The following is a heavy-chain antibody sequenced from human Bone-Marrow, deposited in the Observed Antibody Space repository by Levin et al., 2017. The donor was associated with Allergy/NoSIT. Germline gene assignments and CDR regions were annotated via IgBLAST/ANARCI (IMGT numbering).Heavy chain of an antibody. CDR1: GFTFRSFI. V-gene: IGHV3-21*01. D-gene: IGHD4-17*01. CDR2: ISSGGTYK. J-gene: IGHJ6*02. Sequence: GESLKISCAASGFTFRSFIMHWVRQAPGKGLEWVSSISSGGTYKHYADSVKGRFTISRDNAKNSVYLQMNSLRDEDTAVYYCASIGYDYGDYSGGYYYYGMDVWGQGTAVTVSS. CDR3: ASIGYDYGDYSGGYYYYGMDV.